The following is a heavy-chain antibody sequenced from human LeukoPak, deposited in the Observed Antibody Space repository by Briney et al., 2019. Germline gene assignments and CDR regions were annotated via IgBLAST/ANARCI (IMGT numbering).Heavy chain of an antibody. V-gene: IGHV3-66*01. CDR2: IYSGGST. D-gene: IGHD6-13*01. J-gene: IGHJ4*02. CDR3: ARAAAAGPFDY. Sequence: GGSLRLSCAASGVNVSSNYMSWVRQAPGKGLEWVSVIYSGGSTYYADSVKGRFTISRDNSKNTLYLQMNSLRAEDTAVYYCARAAAAGPFDYWGQGTLVTVSS. CDR1: GVNVSSNY.